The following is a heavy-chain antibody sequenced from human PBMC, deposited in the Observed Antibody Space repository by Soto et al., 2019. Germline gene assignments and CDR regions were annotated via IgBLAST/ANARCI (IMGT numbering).Heavy chain of an antibody. V-gene: IGHV4-39*01. J-gene: IGHJ4*02. CDR3: ARHQGDYVSLDY. CDR2: IHYSGST. CDR1: GGSISSYPYY. D-gene: IGHD4-17*01. Sequence: QLQLQESGPGLVKPSEILSLTCTVSGGSISSYPYYWGWIRQPPGKGLEWIATIHYSGSTYYNPSLESRVTISADTSKNQFSLKLNSVTAADTAVYYCARHQGDYVSLDYWGQGTLVTVSS.